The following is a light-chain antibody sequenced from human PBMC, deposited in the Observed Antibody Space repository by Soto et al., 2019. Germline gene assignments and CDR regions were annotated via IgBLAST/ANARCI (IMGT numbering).Light chain of an antibody. Sequence: QSVLTQPASVSGSPGQSITISCTGTSSDVGIYNLVSWYQQHPDKAPKLLIYEGSKRPSGISYRFSGAKSGNTASLTISGLQAEDEADYYCCSYAGSRNFVFGTGTKVTVL. CDR2: EGS. CDR3: CSYAGSRNFV. J-gene: IGLJ1*01. CDR1: SSDVGIYNL. V-gene: IGLV2-23*01.